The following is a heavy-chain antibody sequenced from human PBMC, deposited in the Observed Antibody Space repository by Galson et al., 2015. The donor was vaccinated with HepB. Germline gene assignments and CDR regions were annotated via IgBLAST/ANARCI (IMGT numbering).Heavy chain of an antibody. CDR3: ARDPRGTTVTAAVYYGLDV. V-gene: IGHV1-46*01. Sequence: SVKVSCEASGYTFTKYYLHWVRKAPGQGLEWMGIINPSGGKTTYAQKFKGRVTMTRDTSTSTVYMELSSLRSEDTAMYYCARDPRGTTVTAAVYYGLDVWGQGTTVTVSS. CDR1: GYTFTKYY. D-gene: IGHD4-17*01. CDR2: INPSGGKT. J-gene: IGHJ6*02.